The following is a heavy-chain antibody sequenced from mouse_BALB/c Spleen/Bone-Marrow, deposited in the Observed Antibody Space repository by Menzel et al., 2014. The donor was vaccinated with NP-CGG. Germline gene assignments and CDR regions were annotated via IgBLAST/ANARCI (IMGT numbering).Heavy chain of an antibody. CDR2: IDPANGNT. CDR1: GFNIKDTY. Sequence: EVQLQQSGAELVKTRASVTSSCKASGFNIKDTYMPWVKPRPEKGLEWIGRIDPANGNTKYDPKFQGKATITADTSSNTAYLQRSSLTSEDATGYYCTRCEYYAEDYWIQGTLGT. J-gene: IGHJ4*01. CDR3: TRCEYYAEDY. V-gene: IGHV14-3*02.